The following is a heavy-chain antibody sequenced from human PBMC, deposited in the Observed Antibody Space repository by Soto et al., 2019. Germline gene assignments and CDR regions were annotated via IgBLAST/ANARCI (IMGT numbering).Heavy chain of an antibody. CDR1: GFTFSSYW. D-gene: IGHD2-15*01. Sequence: PGGSLRLSYAASGFTFSSYWMHWVRQAPGKGLVWVSRINSDGSSIGYADSVKGRFTISRDNAKNSLYLQMNSLRAEDTALYYCAKDTSCSGGSCYATYNWFDPWGQGTLVTVSS. V-gene: IGHV3-74*01. J-gene: IGHJ5*02. CDR2: INSDGSSI. CDR3: AKDTSCSGGSCYATYNWFDP.